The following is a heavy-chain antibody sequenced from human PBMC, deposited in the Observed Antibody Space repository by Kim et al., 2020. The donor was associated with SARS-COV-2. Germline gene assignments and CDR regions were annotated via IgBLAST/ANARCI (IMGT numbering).Heavy chain of an antibody. CDR3: ARGGSLLWFGELWSRRQIGYYYGMDV. V-gene: IGHV4-34*01. J-gene: IGHJ6*02. D-gene: IGHD3-10*01. CDR1: GGSFSGYY. Sequence: SETLSLTCAVYGGSFSGYYWSWIRQPPGKGLEWIGEINHSGSTNYNPSLKSRVTISVDTSKNQFSLKLSSVTAADTAVYYCARGGSLLWFGELWSRRQIGYYYGMDVWGQGTTVTVSS. CDR2: INHSGST.